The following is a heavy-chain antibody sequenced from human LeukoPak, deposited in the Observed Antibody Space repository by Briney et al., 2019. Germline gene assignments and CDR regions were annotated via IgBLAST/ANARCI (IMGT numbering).Heavy chain of an antibody. J-gene: IGHJ4*02. D-gene: IGHD6-13*01. Sequence: GGFLRLSCAASGFTFSSYAMHWVRQAPGKGLEWVAVISYDGSNKYYADSVKGRFTISRDNSKNTLYLQMNSLRAEDTAVYYCAREPAAPYYFDYWGQGTLVTVSS. CDR3: AREPAAPYYFDY. V-gene: IGHV3-30-3*01. CDR1: GFTFSSYA. CDR2: ISYDGSNK.